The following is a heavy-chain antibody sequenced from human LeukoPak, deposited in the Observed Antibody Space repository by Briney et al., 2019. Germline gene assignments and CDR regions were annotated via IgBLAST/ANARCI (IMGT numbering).Heavy chain of an antibody. V-gene: IGHV3-30*18. CDR3: AKVGHMIVAPNRPYYYYGMDV. CDR2: ISYDGSNK. Sequence: GGSLRLSCAASGFTFSSYGMHWVRQAPGKGPEWVAVISYDGSNKYYADSVKGRFTISRDNSKNTLYLQMNSLRAEDTAMYYCAKVGHMIVAPNRPYYYYGMDVWGQGTTVTVSS. D-gene: IGHD3-22*01. CDR1: GFTFSSYG. J-gene: IGHJ6*02.